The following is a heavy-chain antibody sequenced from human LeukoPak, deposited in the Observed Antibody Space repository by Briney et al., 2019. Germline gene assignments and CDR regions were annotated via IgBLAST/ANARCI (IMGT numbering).Heavy chain of an antibody. CDR1: GYTFTGYH. J-gene: IGHJ3*02. CDR2: INPNSGDT. CDR3: ARDHLGYYDSSGYYYNAFDI. D-gene: IGHD3-22*01. Sequence: ASVKVSCKASGYTFTGYHMHWVRQAPGQGLEWMGRINPNSGDTNYAQKFQGRVTMTRDTSISTAYMELSRLRSDDTAVYYCARDHLGYYDSSGYYYNAFDIWGQGTMVTVSS. V-gene: IGHV1-2*06.